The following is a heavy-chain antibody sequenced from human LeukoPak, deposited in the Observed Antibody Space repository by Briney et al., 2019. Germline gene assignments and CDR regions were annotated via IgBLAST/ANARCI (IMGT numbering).Heavy chain of an antibody. J-gene: IGHJ6*03. V-gene: IGHV4-61*02. D-gene: IGHD5-12*01. Sequence: SQTLSLTCTVSGGSISSGSYYWSWFRQPAEKGLECIGRIYTSGSTYYNPSLKSRVTISADTSKNQFSLNVSSVTAADTAVYYCARATSSYFYYMDVWGKGTTVTISS. CDR2: IYTSGST. CDR1: GGSISSGSYY. CDR3: ARATSSYFYYMDV.